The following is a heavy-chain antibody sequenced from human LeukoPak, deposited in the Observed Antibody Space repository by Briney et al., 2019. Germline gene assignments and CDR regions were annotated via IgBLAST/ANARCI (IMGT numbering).Heavy chain of an antibody. Sequence: SETLSLTCAVYGGSFSGYYWSWIRQPPGKGLEWIGEINHSGSTNYNPSLKSRVTISVDTSKNQFSLKLSSVTAADTAVYYCAREASVYDFWSGYRGYYFDYWGQGTLVTVSS. J-gene: IGHJ4*02. CDR3: AREASVYDFWSGYRGYYFDY. CDR2: INHSGST. V-gene: IGHV4-34*01. D-gene: IGHD3-3*01. CDR1: GGSFSGYY.